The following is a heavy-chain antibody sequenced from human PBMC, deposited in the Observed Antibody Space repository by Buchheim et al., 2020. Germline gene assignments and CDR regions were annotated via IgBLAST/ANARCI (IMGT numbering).Heavy chain of an antibody. CDR1: GGSISSGDYY. D-gene: IGHD3-3*01. CDR3: AGLMRRVTIFGVVTYYYYYGMDV. J-gene: IGHJ6*02. Sequence: QVQLQESGPGLVKPSQTLSLTCTVSGGSISSGDYYWSWIRQPPGKGLEWIGYIYYSGSTYYNPSLKSRVTISVDTSKNQFSLKLSSVTAADTAVYYCAGLMRRVTIFGVVTYYYYYGMDVWGQGTT. V-gene: IGHV4-30-4*01. CDR2: IYYSGST.